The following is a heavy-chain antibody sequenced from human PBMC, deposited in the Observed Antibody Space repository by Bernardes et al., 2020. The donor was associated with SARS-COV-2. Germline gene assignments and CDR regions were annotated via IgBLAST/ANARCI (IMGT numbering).Heavy chain of an antibody. Sequence: ETLSLTCSVSGASISNIAYYWGWIRQPPGKGLEWIGSIYYSGNTFYNPSLESRVTLSVDTSKNQFSLKLSSVTAADTAVYYCARLGKEGDNYYYGMDVWGQGTTVTVS. J-gene: IGHJ6*02. CDR3: ARLGKEGDNYYYGMDV. D-gene: IGHD2-21*02. CDR1: GASISNIAYY. V-gene: IGHV4-39*01. CDR2: IYYSGNT.